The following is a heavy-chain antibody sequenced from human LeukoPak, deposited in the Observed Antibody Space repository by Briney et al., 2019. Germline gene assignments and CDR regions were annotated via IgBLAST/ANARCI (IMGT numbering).Heavy chain of an antibody. CDR1: GGTFSSYA. Sequence: SVKVSCKASGGTFSSYAISWVRQAPGQGLEWMGRIIPILGIANYAQKFQGRVTITADKSTGTAYMELSSLRSEDTAVYYCARDRGCGGDCYYYYYGMDVWGQGTTVTVSS. J-gene: IGHJ6*02. CDR2: IIPILGIA. V-gene: IGHV1-69*04. CDR3: ARDRGCGGDCYYYYYGMDV. D-gene: IGHD2-21*02.